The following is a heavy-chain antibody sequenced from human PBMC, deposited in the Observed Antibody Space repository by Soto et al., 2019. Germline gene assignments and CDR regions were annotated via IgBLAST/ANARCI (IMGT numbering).Heavy chain of an antibody. J-gene: IGHJ5*02. CDR1: GGFVSSASYF. CDR2: VYYTGTT. V-gene: IGHV4-61*01. Sequence: QVQLQESGPGLVKPSETLSLTCTVSGGFVSSASYFWSWIRQPPGKEMEFIAYVYYTGTTKYSPSLKSRASISLDTSKNQFSLNLSSVTTADTAIYYCARMSFGEVPYLFDPWGQGILVTVS. D-gene: IGHD3-3*01. CDR3: ARMSFGEVPYLFDP.